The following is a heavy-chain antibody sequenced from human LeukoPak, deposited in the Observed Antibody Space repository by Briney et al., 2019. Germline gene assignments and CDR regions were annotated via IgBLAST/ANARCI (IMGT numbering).Heavy chain of an antibody. D-gene: IGHD5-12*01. J-gene: IGHJ3*02. CDR1: GFTFSSYA. Sequence: PVRSLRLSCAASGFTFSSYAMSWVRQAPGKGLEWVSAISGSGGSTYYADSVKGRFTISRDNSKNTLYLQMNSLRAEDTAVYYCAKGPLEWLRFPGAFDIWGQGTMVTVSS. CDR3: AKGPLEWLRFPGAFDI. CDR2: ISGSGGST. V-gene: IGHV3-23*01.